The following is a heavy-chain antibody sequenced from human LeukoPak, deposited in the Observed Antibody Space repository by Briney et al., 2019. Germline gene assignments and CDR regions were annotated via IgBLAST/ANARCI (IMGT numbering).Heavy chain of an antibody. CDR2: ISGSGGST. J-gene: IGHJ4*02. CDR3: AKTYRAYNYYDSSGPSYYFDY. D-gene: IGHD3-22*01. V-gene: IGHV3-23*01. CDR1: AFIFSGHW. Sequence: GGSLRLSCEGSAFIFSGHWMNWVRQTPGKGLEWVSAISGSGGSTYYADSVKGRFTISRDNSKNTLYLQMNSLRAEDTAVYYCAKTYRAYNYYDSSGPSYYFDYWGQGTLVTVST.